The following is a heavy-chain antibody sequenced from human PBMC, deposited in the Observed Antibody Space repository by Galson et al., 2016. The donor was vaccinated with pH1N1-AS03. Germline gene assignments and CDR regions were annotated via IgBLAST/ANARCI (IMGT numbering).Heavy chain of an antibody. CDR2: VDPDTSKT. Sequence: VKVSCKASGYTFTNFGVIWVRQAPGQGLEWMGLVDPDTSKTKYAEKFQGRVTITADTSRDTAYMDLSGLRSADTAIYYWATDGPRGSLSSWGQVTLVTVSS. CDR1: GYTFTNFG. J-gene: IGHJ4*02. D-gene: IGHD6-6*01. V-gene: IGHV1-69-2*01. CDR3: ATDGPRGSLSS.